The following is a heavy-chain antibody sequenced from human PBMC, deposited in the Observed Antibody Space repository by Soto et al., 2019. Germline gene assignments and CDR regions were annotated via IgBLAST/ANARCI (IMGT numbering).Heavy chain of an antibody. CDR3: ARTHAPYCSSASCYLVY. J-gene: IGHJ4*02. V-gene: IGHV1-18*01. D-gene: IGHD2-2*01. CDR1: GYTFTSYG. CDR2: ISAYNGNT. Sequence: QVQLVQSGAEVKKPGASVKVSCKASGYTFTSYGISWVRQAPGQGLEWMGWISAYNGNTNYAQKLQGRVTMTTDTTICTGYMELTSLRSDDTEAYYCARTHAPYCSSASCYLVYWGQGILVSVSS.